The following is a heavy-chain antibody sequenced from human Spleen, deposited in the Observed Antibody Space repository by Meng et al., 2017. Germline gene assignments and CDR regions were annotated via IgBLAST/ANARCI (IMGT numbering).Heavy chain of an antibody. CDR1: GDSISSSY. CDR3: AKAPHSCGWSGNYYFDD. V-gene: IGHV4-59*01. Sequence: SETLSLTCTISGDSISSSYWSWIRQPPGKGLEWIGYISHTGSTKYIPSLESRITMSVDTSKNQFSLKLTSVTAADTAVYYCAKAPHSCGWSGNYYFDDWGQGTRVTVSS. CDR2: ISHTGST. J-gene: IGHJ4*02. D-gene: IGHD6-19*01.